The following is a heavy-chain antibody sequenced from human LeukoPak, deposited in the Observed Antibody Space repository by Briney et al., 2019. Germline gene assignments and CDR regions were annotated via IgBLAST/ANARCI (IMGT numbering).Heavy chain of an antibody. CDR2: INQSGST. CDR3: ARVRMITFGGVIVPLPPLDY. CDR1: GGSFSGYY. Sequence: PSETLSLTCAVYGGSFSGYYWSWIRQPPGKGLEWIGEINQSGSTNYNPSLKSRVTISVDTSKNQFSLKLSSVTAADTAVYYCARVRMITFGGVIVPLPPLDYWGQGTLVTVSS. J-gene: IGHJ4*02. V-gene: IGHV4-34*01. D-gene: IGHD3-16*02.